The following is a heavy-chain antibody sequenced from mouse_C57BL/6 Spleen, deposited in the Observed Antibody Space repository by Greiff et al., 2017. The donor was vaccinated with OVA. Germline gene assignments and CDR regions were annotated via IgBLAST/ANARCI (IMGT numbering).Heavy chain of an antibody. V-gene: IGHV5-9-1*02. Sequence: EVQGVESGEGLVKPGGSLKLSCAASGFTFSSYAMSWVRQTPEKRLEWVAYISSGGDYIYYADTVKGRFTISRDNARNTLYLQMSSLKSEDTAMYYCTRDGYVDWAVSDYWGQGTSVTVPS. CDR3: TRDGYVDWAVSDY. J-gene: IGHJ4*01. D-gene: IGHD2-2*01. CDR1: GFTFSSYA. CDR2: ISSGGDYI.